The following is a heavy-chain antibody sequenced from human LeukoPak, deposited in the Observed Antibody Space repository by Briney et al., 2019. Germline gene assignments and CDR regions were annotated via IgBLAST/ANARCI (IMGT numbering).Heavy chain of an antibody. V-gene: IGHV3-30*02. CDR2: IRYDGSDK. Sequence: GGSLRLSCAASGFTFNNYGIHWVRQAPGKGLEWVAFIRYDGSDKYYADSVKGRSTISRDSSKNTLSLQMNSLRAEDTAVYYCAKDRGRYGFWSGCDYWGQGTLVTVSS. J-gene: IGHJ4*02. D-gene: IGHD3-3*01. CDR3: AKDRGRYGFWSGCDY. CDR1: GFTFNNYG.